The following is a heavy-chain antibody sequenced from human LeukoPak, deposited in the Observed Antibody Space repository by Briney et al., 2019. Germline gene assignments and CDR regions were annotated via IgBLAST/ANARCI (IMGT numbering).Heavy chain of an antibody. CDR1: GYTFTSYG. CDR2: MNPNSGNT. D-gene: IGHD4-17*01. V-gene: IGHV1-8*02. J-gene: IGHJ4*02. CDR3: ARGAYRSDYGDHVSAY. Sequence: ASVKVSCKASGYTFTSYGINWVRQATGQGLEWMGWMNPNSGNTGYAQKFQGRVTMTRNTSISTAYMELSSLRSEDTAVYYCARGAYRSDYGDHVSAYWGQGTLVTVSS.